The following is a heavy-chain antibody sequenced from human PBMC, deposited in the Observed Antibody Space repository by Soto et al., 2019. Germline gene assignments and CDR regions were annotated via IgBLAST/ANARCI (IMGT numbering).Heavy chain of an antibody. Sequence: QVQLVESGGGVVQPGRSLRLSCAASGFTFSNGMHWVRQAPGKGLEWVIVISYDGNVAYYADSVKGRFTISRDNSKNTLYLQMNSLRTEDTAMYYCAKEGPITNWYFDYWGQGTLVTVSS. V-gene: IGHV3-30*18. J-gene: IGHJ4*02. CDR2: ISYDGNVA. D-gene: IGHD1-1*01. CDR3: AKEGPITNWYFDY. CDR1: GFTFSNG.